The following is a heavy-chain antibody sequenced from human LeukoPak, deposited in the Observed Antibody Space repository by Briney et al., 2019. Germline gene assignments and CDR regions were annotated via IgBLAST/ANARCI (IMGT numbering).Heavy chain of an antibody. J-gene: IGHJ5*02. Sequence: SETLSLTCTVSGGSISGYYWSWIRQPPGKGLEWIGEINHSGSTNYNPSLKSRVTISVDTSKNQFSLKLSSVTAADTAVYYCARGPPYDFWSGYYSRPRPNWFDPWGQGTLVTVSS. CDR3: ARGPPYDFWSGYYSRPRPNWFDP. CDR1: GGSISGYY. CDR2: INHSGST. D-gene: IGHD3-3*01. V-gene: IGHV4-34*01.